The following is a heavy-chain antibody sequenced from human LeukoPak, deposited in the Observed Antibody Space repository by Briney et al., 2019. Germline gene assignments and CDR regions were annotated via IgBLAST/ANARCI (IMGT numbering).Heavy chain of an antibody. Sequence: PGGSLRLSCAASGFTFSSYGMHWVRQAPGKGLEWVAVISYDGSNKYYADSVKGRFTISRDNSKDTLYLQMNSLRAEDTAVYYCAGRVAAGFDPWGQGTPVTVSS. D-gene: IGHD6-13*01. CDR1: GFTFSSYG. J-gene: IGHJ5*02. CDR2: ISYDGSNK. CDR3: AGRVAAGFDP. V-gene: IGHV3-30*03.